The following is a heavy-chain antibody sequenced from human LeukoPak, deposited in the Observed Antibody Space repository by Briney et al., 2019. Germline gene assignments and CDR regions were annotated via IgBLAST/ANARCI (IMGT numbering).Heavy chain of an antibody. D-gene: IGHD4-17*01. CDR2: ISSSGSTI. Sequence: PGGSLRLSCAASGFTFSSYEMNWVRQAPGKGLEWVSYISSSGSTIYYADSVKGRFTISRDNAKNSLYLQMNSLRAEDTAVYYCARAGLDYGDYSNWFDPWGQGTLVTVSS. CDR1: GFTFSSYE. CDR3: ARAGLDYGDYSNWFDP. V-gene: IGHV3-48*03. J-gene: IGHJ5*02.